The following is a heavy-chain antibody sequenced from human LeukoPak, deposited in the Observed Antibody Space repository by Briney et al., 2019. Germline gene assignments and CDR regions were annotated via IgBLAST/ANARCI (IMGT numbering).Heavy chain of an antibody. CDR3: ARDRGWVYFDY. V-gene: IGHV3-48*01. CDR1: GFTFSSYS. Sequence: PGGSLRLSXAASGFTFSSYSMSWVRQASGKGLEWGSYISSSSSTIYYADSVKGRFTISRDNAKNSLYLQMNSLRAEDTAVYYCARDRGWVYFDYWGQGTLVTVSS. J-gene: IGHJ4*02. CDR2: ISSSSSTI. D-gene: IGHD2-8*01.